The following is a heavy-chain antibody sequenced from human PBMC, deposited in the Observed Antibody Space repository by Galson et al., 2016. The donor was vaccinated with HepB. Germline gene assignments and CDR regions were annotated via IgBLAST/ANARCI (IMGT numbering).Heavy chain of an antibody. V-gene: IGHV3-23*01. Sequence: SLRLSCAASGFTFSSYALSWVRQAPGKGLEWVSVIDHSGGSTYYIGSVKGRFTISRDNSKNTLYLQMSSLRAEDTAVYYCAKAQSIAWYDFDNWGQGTLVTVSS. D-gene: IGHD6-19*01. CDR3: AKAQSIAWYDFDN. J-gene: IGHJ4*02. CDR2: IDHSGGST. CDR1: GFTFSSYA.